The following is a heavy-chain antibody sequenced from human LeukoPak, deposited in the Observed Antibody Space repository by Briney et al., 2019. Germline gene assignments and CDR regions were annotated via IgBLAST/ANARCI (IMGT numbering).Heavy chain of an antibody. CDR1: GYTFTSYA. Sequence: GASVKVSCKASGYTFTSYAMNWVRQAPGQGLEWMGWINTNTGNPTYAQGFTGRFVFSLDTSVSTAYLQISSLKAEDTVVYYCARGYSSSWYFWFDPWGQGTLVTVSS. CDR2: INTNTGNP. V-gene: IGHV7-4-1*02. J-gene: IGHJ5*02. CDR3: ARGYSSSWYFWFDP. D-gene: IGHD6-13*01.